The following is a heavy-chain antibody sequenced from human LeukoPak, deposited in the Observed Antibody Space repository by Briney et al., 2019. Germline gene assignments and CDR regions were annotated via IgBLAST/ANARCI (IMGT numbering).Heavy chain of an antibody. Sequence: ASVKVSCKASGYTFTSYDINWVRQATGKGLEWMGWMNPNSGKTGYAQKFQGRVSMTRDTSISTAYMELSRLRSDDTAVYYCARPIYCSGGSCLYYFDYWGQGTLVTVSS. D-gene: IGHD2-15*01. V-gene: IGHV1-8*01. CDR3: ARPIYCSGGSCLYYFDY. CDR1: GYTFTSYD. CDR2: MNPNSGKT. J-gene: IGHJ4*02.